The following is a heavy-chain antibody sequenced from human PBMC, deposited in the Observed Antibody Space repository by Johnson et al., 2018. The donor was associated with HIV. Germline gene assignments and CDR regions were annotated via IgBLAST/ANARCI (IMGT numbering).Heavy chain of an antibody. D-gene: IGHD5-12*01. J-gene: IGHJ3*02. Sequence: VQLLESGGGLVQPWGSLRLSCAASGFTFSNAWMSWVRQAPGKGLEWVSVIYSGGSTYYADSVKGRFTISRDNSKNTLYLQMNILRAEDTAVYYCAKGYSGYDYYAFDIWGQGTVVTVS. CDR3: AKGYSGYDYYAFDI. CDR1: GFTFSNAW. V-gene: IGHV3-66*01. CDR2: IYSGGST.